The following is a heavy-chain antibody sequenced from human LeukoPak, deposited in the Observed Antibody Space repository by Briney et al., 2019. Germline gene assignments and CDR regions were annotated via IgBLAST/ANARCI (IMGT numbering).Heavy chain of an antibody. Sequence: SETLSLTCTVSGGSISSYYWSWIRQPPGKGLERIGYIYYSGSTNYNPSLKSRVTISVDTSKNQFSLKLSSVTAADTAVYYCAREGGNGYFDYWGQGTLVTVSS. CDR3: AREGGNGYFDY. CDR2: IYYSGST. CDR1: GGSISSYY. V-gene: IGHV4-59*01. J-gene: IGHJ4*02. D-gene: IGHD4-23*01.